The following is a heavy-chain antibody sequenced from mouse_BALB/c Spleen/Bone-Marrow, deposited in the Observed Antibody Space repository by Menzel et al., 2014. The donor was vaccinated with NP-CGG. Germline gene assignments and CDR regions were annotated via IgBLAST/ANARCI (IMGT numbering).Heavy chain of an antibody. V-gene: IGHV1-61*01. CDR2: IDPSDSET. J-gene: IGHJ2*01. CDR1: GYTFTSYW. Sequence: VQLQQSGAELVRPGTPVKLSCKASGYTFTSYWMNWVKQRPGRGLEWIGRIDPSDSETHYNQKFKDKATLTVDKSSSTAYIQFSSLTSEDSAVYYCARWGAYFDYWGQGTTLTVSS. CDR3: ARWGAYFDY.